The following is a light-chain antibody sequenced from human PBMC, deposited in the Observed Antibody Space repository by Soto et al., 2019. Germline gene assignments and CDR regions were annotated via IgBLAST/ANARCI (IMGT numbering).Light chain of an antibody. J-gene: IGLJ3*02. Sequence: QSALTQPPSASGSPGQSVTISCTGTSSDVGAYKYVSWYQQYPGKAPKLMIYDVSKRPSGVPDRFSGSKSSNTASLTVSGLQAEDEADYYCTSYVGSDIWVFGGGTKLTVL. CDR3: TSYVGSDIWV. CDR2: DVS. V-gene: IGLV2-8*01. CDR1: SSDVGAYKY.